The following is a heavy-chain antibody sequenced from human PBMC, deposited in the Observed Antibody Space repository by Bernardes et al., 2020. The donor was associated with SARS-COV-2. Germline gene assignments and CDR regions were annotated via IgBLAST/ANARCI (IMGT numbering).Heavy chain of an antibody. CDR1: GFTFSGSA. D-gene: IGHD6-6*01. J-gene: IGHJ4*02. CDR3: TRLGYNTSSGRPFDY. V-gene: IGHV3-73*01. Sequence: GASLRLSCVASGFTFSGSAVHWVRQASGKGLEWVGRIRSKANNYSTAYAASVKGRFTISRDDSKNTAYLQMNSLKTEDTAMYYCTRLGYNTSSGRPFDYWGQGTLVTVSS. CDR2: IRSKANNYST.